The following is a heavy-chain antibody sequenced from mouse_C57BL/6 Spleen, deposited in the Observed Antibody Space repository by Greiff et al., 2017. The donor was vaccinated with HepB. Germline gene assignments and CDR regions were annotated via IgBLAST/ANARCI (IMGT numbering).Heavy chain of an antibody. Sequence: VKLVESGGGLVKPGGSLKLSCAASGFTFSSYAMSWVRQTPEKRLEWVATISDGGSYTYYPDNVKGRFTISRDNAKNNLYLQMSHLKSEDTAMYYCARDYGSSSIFDYWGQGTTLTVSS. J-gene: IGHJ2*01. D-gene: IGHD1-1*01. V-gene: IGHV5-4*01. CDR2: ISDGGSYT. CDR1: GFTFSSYA. CDR3: ARDYGSSSIFDY.